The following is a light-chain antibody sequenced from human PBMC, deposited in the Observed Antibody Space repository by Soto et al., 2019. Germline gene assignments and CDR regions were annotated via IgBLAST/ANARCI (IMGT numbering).Light chain of an antibody. J-gene: IGLJ2*01. Sequence: QAVVTQEPSLTVSPGGTVTLTCGSSAGAVTSGHFPYWFQQKPGQAPRTLIFDTSNKHSWTPARFAGSLLGGKAALTLSGAQPEDEADYYCLLSYSGAEVFGGGTKVTVL. V-gene: IGLV7-46*01. CDR3: LLSYSGAEV. CDR2: DTS. CDR1: AGAVTSGHF.